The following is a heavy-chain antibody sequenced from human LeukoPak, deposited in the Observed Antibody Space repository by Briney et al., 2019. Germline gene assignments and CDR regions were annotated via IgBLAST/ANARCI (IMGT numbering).Heavy chain of an antibody. CDR1: GFTFSSYE. CDR2: VTSSGATI. CDR3: AKEVIAAGGNFEY. Sequence: PGGSLRLSCAASGFTFSSYEMNWVRQAPGKGLEWVSFVTSSGATIYNADSVKGRFTISRDNSKSTLYVQMNSLRAEDTAVYYCAKEVIAAGGNFEYWGQGTLVTVSS. V-gene: IGHV3-48*03. D-gene: IGHD6-13*01. J-gene: IGHJ4*02.